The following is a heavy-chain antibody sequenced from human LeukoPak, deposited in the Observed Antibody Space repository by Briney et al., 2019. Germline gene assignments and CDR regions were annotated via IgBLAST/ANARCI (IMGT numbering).Heavy chain of an antibody. J-gene: IGHJ4*02. D-gene: IGHD6-13*01. CDR3: AKDWQQLVPRGFDY. CDR1: GFTFRTYG. V-gene: IGHV3-30*18. CDR2: ISYDGSNK. Sequence: GGSLRLSCVASGFTFRTYGMHWVRQAPGKGLDWVALISYDGSNKYYADSVKGRFTISRDNSKNTLYLQMNSLRAEDTAVYYCAKDWQQLVPRGFDYWGQGTLVTVSS.